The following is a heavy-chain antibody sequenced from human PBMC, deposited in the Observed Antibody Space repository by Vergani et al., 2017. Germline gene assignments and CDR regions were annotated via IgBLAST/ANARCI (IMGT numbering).Heavy chain of an antibody. CDR1: GFTFDDYG. Sequence: EVQLVESGGGVVRPGGSLRLSCAASGFTFDDYGMSWVRQAPGKGLEWVGRIQSKTDGGTTDYAAPVKGRFTISRDDSKNTLYLQMNSLKTEDTAVYYCTTAWQLPYYYYYMDVWGKGTTVTVSS. CDR2: IQSKTDGGTT. D-gene: IGHD6-6*01. J-gene: IGHJ6*03. CDR3: TTAWQLPYYYYYMDV. V-gene: IGHV3-15*01.